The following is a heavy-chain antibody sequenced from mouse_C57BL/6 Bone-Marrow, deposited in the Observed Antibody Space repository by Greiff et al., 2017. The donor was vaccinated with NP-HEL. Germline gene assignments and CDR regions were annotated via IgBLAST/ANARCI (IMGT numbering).Heavy chain of an antibody. CDR2: IYPGDGDT. CDR3: ARLDYGSSPGWYFDV. D-gene: IGHD1-1*01. CDR1: GYAFSSYW. J-gene: IGHJ1*03. Sequence: QVQLQQSGAELVKPGASVKISCKASGYAFSSYWMNWVKQRPGKGLEWIGQIYPGDGDTNYNGKFKGKATLTADKSSSTAYMQLSSLTSEDSAVYFCARLDYGSSPGWYFDVWGTGTTVTVSS. V-gene: IGHV1-80*01.